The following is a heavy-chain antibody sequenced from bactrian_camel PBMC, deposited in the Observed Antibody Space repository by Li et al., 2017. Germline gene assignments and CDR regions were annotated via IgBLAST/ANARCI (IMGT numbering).Heavy chain of an antibody. CDR3: AADPMGWVGRCPDEYNY. CDR2: IDSDGST. D-gene: IGHD5*01. V-gene: IGHV3S53*01. Sequence: VQLVESGGGSVQAGGSLRLSCEVSGHNDRIPGNTYCMGWFRQGPGKEREWVAAIDSDGSTSYADSVKGRFTISQDNAKNTLYLQMNSLKPEDTAMYYCAADPMGWVGRCPDEYNYWGQGTQVTVS. J-gene: IGHJ4*01. CDR1: GHNDRIPGNTYC.